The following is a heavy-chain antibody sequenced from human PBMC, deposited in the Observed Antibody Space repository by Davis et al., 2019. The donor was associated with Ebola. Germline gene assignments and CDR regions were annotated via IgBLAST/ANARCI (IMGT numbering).Heavy chain of an antibody. Sequence: GGSLRLSCAASGFTFSSYEMNWVRQAPGKGLEWVSYISSSGSTIYYADSVKGRFTISRDNAKNSLYLQMNSLRAEDTAVYYCARDALRGYYDSSGYGLDYWGQGTLVTVSS. CDR2: ISSSGSTI. CDR3: ARDALRGYYDSSGYGLDY. CDR1: GFTFSSYE. J-gene: IGHJ4*02. D-gene: IGHD3-22*01. V-gene: IGHV3-48*03.